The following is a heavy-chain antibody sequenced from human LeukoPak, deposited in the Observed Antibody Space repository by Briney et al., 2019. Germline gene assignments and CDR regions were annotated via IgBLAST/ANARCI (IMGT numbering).Heavy chain of an antibody. CDR3: ARVLYSSSWPYYYGMDV. Sequence: GASVKVSCKASGYTFTSYAMNWVRQAPGQGLEWMGWINTNTGNPTYAQGFTGRFVFSLDTSVSTTYLQISSLKAEDTAVHYCARVLYSSSWPYYYGMDVWGQGTTVTVSS. V-gene: IGHV7-4-1*02. D-gene: IGHD6-13*01. CDR1: GYTFTSYA. CDR2: INTNTGNP. J-gene: IGHJ6*02.